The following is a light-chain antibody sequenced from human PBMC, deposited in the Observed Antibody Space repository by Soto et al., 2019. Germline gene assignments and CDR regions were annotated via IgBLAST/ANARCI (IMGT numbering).Light chain of an antibody. CDR1: QGISSY. CDR2: AAS. J-gene: IGKJ4*01. V-gene: IGKV1-8*01. Sequence: AIRMTQSPSSLSASTGDRVTITCRASQGISSYLAWYQQKPGKAPKLLIYAASTLQSGVPSRFSGSGSGTDFTLTISSLQPDDFATYHCQQYESFFPLTFGGGTKVDI. CDR3: QQYESFFPLT.